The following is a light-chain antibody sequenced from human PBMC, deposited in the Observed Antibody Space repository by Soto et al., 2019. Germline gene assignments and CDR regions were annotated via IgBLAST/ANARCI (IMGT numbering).Light chain of an antibody. CDR1: SDDVGGYNY. CDR3: SSYAPSSSFVL. CDR2: EVS. J-gene: IGLJ2*01. V-gene: IGLV2-8*01. Sequence: QSALTQSPAASGSPGQSVTISCIGTSDDVGGYNYVSWYQQHPGKAPKLMIYEVSKRPSGVPDRFSGSKSGSTASLTVSGLQSEDEADYYCSSYAPSSSFVLFGGGTKLTVL.